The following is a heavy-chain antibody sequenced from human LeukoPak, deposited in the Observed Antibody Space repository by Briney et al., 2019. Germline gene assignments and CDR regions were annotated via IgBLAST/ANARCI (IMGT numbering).Heavy chain of an antibody. CDR3: AKDGDWRPAAD. D-gene: IGHD2-2*01. J-gene: IGHJ4*02. CDR1: GFTFSSSA. Sequence: AGGSLRLSCAASGFTFSSSAMSWVRQAPGKGLEWVSSITAAGGGANYPDSVKGRFTISRDNSKNTLYLQMNSLRAEDTAIYYSAKDGDWRPAADWGQGTLVTVSS. V-gene: IGHV3-23*01. CDR2: ITAAGGGA.